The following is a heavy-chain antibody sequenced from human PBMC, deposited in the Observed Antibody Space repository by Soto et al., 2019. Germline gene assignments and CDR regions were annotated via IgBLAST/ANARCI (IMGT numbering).Heavy chain of an antibody. CDR1: GGSISSYY. V-gene: IGHV4-59*01. Sequence: QVQLQESGPGLVKPSETLSLTCSVSGGSISSYYWSWIRPPPGKGLAWIGYIYYSGSSNYNPSIKSRVNISVDTSQNQSPLKLSSMTAADAAVYYCARWDWGSGYYSAFDIWGQGTMVTVSS. D-gene: IGHD3-22*01. CDR3: ARWDWGSGYYSAFDI. J-gene: IGHJ3*02. CDR2: IYYSGSS.